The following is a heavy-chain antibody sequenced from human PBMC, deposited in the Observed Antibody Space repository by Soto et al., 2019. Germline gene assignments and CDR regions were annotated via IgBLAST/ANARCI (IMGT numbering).Heavy chain of an antibody. J-gene: IGHJ4*02. V-gene: IGHV3-30*18. CDR3: AKERTYRVASGFDY. CDR1: GFTFTTYD. CDR2: ISYDGSHA. Sequence: QVQLVDSGGGVVQPGRSLRLSCAASGFTFTTYDMHWVRRAPGKGLEWVAVISYDGSHAYYADSVKGRFTISRDNSKNTLYLQINSLRAEDTAVYYCAKERTYRVASGFDYWGRGTLVTVSS. D-gene: IGHD3-16*02.